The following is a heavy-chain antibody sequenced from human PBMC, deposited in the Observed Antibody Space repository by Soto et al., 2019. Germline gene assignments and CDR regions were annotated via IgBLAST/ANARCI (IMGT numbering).Heavy chain of an antibody. D-gene: IGHD5-18*01. J-gene: IGHJ6*02. Sequence: PGGSLRLSCAASGFTFSSYAMSWVRQAPGKGLEWVSAISGSGGSTYYADSVKGRFTISRDNSKNTLYLQMNSLRAEDTAVYYCAKSSSIQLWGIYYYYGMDVWGQGTTVTVSS. CDR3: AKSSSIQLWGIYYYYGMDV. CDR2: ISGSGGST. V-gene: IGHV3-23*01. CDR1: GFTFSSYA.